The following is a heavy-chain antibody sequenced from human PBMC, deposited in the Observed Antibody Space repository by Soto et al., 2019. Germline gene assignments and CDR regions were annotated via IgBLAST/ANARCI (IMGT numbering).Heavy chain of an antibody. CDR1: GFSFSSFG. D-gene: IGHD3-16*02. CDR3: AKALGELSPESYDY. V-gene: IGHV3-30*18. J-gene: IGHJ4*02. CDR2: NSYDGSNK. Sequence: QVQLVESGGGVVQPGRSLRLSCAASGFSFSSFGMHWVRQAPGKGLEWVAFNSYDGSNKYYADSVKGRFTISRDSSAKSLYLQMNSLRPEDTAVYYCAKALGELSPESYDYWGQGTLVTVSS.